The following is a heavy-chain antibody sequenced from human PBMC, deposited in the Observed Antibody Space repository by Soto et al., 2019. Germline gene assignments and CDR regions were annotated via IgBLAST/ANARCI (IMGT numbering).Heavy chain of an antibody. CDR3: ARVSGYYLPDY. V-gene: IGHV3-48*01. D-gene: IGHD5-12*01. CDR2: ISSDTSNI. CDR1: GFIFSNYV. J-gene: IGHJ4*02. Sequence: GGSLRLSCAASGFIFSNYVMDWVRQAPGKGLEWVSYISSDTSNIAYADSVKGRFTISRDNAKNSLFLQMNSLRAEDTAVYYCARVSGYYLPDYWGQGTLVTVSS.